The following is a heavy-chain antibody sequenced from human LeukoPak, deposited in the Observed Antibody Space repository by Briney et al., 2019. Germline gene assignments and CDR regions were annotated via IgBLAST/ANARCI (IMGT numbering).Heavy chain of an antibody. Sequence: PGGSLRLSCAASGFSFSSYSMNWVRQAPGKGLGWVSHISSSSSTIYYADAVKGRFTISRDNAKNSLFLQMNSLREEDTAVYYCARDGYNYGSPSFNYRGQGTLVTVSS. CDR1: GFSFSSYS. CDR3: ARDGYNYGSPSFNY. J-gene: IGHJ4*02. D-gene: IGHD5-18*01. CDR2: ISSSSSTI. V-gene: IGHV3-48*02.